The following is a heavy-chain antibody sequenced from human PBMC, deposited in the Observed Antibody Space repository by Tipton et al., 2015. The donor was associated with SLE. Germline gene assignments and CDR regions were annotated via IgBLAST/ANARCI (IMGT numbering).Heavy chain of an antibody. V-gene: IGHV4-34*01. D-gene: IGHD6-13*01. Sequence: TLSLTCAVHDGSLSNYYWSWFRRPPGRGLEWIGEITRSGVTHYNPSLKSRVTISRDTSGNQFSLNLSSVTASDTAVYFCTRAEFSSNWYMYWHFDLWGRGTLVTVSS. J-gene: IGHJ2*01. CDR3: TRAEFSSNWYMYWHFDL. CDR2: ITRSGVT. CDR1: DGSLSNYY.